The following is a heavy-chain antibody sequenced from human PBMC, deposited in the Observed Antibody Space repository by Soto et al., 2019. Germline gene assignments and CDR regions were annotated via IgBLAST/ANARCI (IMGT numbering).Heavy chain of an antibody. V-gene: IGHV4-30-4*01. CDR3: ARGEISKYDILTGYYFDY. CDR1: GGSISSGDYY. J-gene: IGHJ4*02. D-gene: IGHD3-9*01. Sequence: QVQLQESGPGLVKPSQTLSLTCTVSGGSISSGDYYWSWIRQPPGKGLEWIGYIYYSGSTYYNPSLKSRVTISVDTSKNQFSLKLSSVTAADTAVYYCARGEISKYDILTGYYFDYWGQGTLVTVSS. CDR2: IYYSGST.